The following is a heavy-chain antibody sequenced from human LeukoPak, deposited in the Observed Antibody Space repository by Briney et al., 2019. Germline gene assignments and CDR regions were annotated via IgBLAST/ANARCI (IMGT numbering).Heavy chain of an antibody. CDR3: ARDFRFLDDY. V-gene: IGHV3-21*01. CDR2: ITSDSRYI. J-gene: IGHJ4*02. D-gene: IGHD3-3*01. Sequence: PGGSLRLSCAASGFTFSSYSMNWVRQAPGKGLEWVSSITSDSRYIFYADSVKGRFTISRDNAKSSLYLQMNSLRAEDTAVYYCARDFRFLDDYWGQGTLVTVSS. CDR1: GFTFSSYS.